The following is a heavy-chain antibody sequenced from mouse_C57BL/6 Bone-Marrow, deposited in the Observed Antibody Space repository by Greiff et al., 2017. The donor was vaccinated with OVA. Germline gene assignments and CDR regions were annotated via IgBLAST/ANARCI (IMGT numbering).Heavy chain of an antibody. J-gene: IGHJ2*01. V-gene: IGHV1-4*01. Sequence: QVQLKESGAELAKPGASVKMSCKASGYTFTSYTMHWVKQRPGQGLEWIGYINTSSGYTKYNQTFKDKSTLTADKSSSTAYMQLRSLTSEDSAVYYCARFSIFFDLTHFDYWGQGTTLTVSS. CDR3: ARFSIFFDLTHFDY. CDR2: INTSSGYT. CDR1: GYTFTSYT.